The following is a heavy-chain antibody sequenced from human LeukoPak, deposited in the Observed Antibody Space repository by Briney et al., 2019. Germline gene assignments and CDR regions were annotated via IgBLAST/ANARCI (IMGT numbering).Heavy chain of an antibody. CDR1: GYTFTSYD. CDR3: ARDEHGVGTSGPDY. D-gene: IGHD2-8*01. Sequence: ASVKVSCKASGYTFTSYDINWVRQAPGQGLEWMGWINAYNGHTNYAQNLQGRVTMTTDPSTRTAYMELRSLRSGDTAVYYCARDEHGVGTSGPDYWGQGTLVTVSS. CDR2: INAYNGHT. V-gene: IGHV1-18*01. J-gene: IGHJ4*02.